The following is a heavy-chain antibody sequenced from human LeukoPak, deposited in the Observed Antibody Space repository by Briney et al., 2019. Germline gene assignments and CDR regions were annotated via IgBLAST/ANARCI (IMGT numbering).Heavy chain of an antibody. J-gene: IGHJ5*02. V-gene: IGHV4-38-2*02. D-gene: IGHD6-13*01. Sequence: PSETLSLTCTVSGDSISSYYWSWIRQPPGKGLEWIGSIYHSGSTYYNPSLKSRVTISVDTSKNQFSLKLSSVTAADTAVYYCAREGQYSSSWYNWFDPWGQGTLVTVSS. CDR2: IYHSGST. CDR1: GDSISSYY. CDR3: AREGQYSSSWYNWFDP.